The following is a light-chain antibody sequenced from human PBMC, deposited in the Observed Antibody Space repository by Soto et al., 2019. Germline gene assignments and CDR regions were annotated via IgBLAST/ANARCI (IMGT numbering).Light chain of an antibody. J-gene: IGLJ2*01. CDR2: EVT. CDR3: ISHSTTIAYVV. V-gene: IGLV2-14*01. CDR1: STDIGDYNY. Sequence: QSALTQPVSVSGSPGQSITISCTGTSTDIGDYNYVSWYQHHPGKAPKLMIYEVTNRPSGVSNRFSGSKSGNTASLTISGLQAEDEADYYCISHSTTIAYVVLGGGTKLTVL.